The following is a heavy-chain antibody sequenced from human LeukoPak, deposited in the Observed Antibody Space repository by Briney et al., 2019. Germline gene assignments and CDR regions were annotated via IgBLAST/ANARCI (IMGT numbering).Heavy chain of an antibody. CDR2: ISAYNGNT. CDR3: ARDTLHVRGYYYMDV. Sequence: GGSVKVSCKASGYTFTSYGISWVRQAPGQGLEWMGWISAYNGNTNYAQKLQGRVTMTTDTSTSTAYMELRSLRSDDTAVYYCARDTLHVRGYYYMDVWGKGTTVTVSS. J-gene: IGHJ6*03. D-gene: IGHD3-10*02. V-gene: IGHV1-18*01. CDR1: GYTFTSYG.